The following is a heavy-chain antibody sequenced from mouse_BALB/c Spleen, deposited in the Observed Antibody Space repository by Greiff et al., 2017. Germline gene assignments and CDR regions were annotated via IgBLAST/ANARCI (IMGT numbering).Heavy chain of an antibody. CDR1: GFSLTSYG. D-gene: IGHD2-4*01. Sequence: VQLVESGPGLVAPSQSLSITCTVSGFSLTSYGVHWVRQPPGKGLEWLGVIWAGGSTNYNSALMSRLSISKDNSKSQVFLKMNSLQTDDTAMYYCARDFYYDYDEVAYWGQGTLVTVSA. J-gene: IGHJ3*01. CDR3: ARDFYYDYDEVAY. V-gene: IGHV2-9*02. CDR2: IWAGGST.